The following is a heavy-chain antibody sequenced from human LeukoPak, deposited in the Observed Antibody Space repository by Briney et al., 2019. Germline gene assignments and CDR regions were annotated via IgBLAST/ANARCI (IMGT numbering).Heavy chain of an antibody. CDR1: GFTFSNYA. V-gene: IGHV3-23*01. J-gene: IGHJ4*02. Sequence: GGSLRLSCAASGFTFSNYAISWVRQAPGKGLEWVSSITVSGSSTYYADSVKGRFTISRDNAKNSLYLQMNNLRAEDTAIYYCARDRDTTFLRADYWGQGTLVTVSS. CDR3: ARDRDTTFLRADY. D-gene: IGHD1-1*01. CDR2: ITVSGSST.